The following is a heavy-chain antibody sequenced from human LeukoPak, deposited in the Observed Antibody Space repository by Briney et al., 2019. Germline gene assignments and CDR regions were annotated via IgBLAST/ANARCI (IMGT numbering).Heavy chain of an antibody. V-gene: IGHV1-18*01. Sequence: ASVKVSCKASGYSFTSYGLSWVRQAPGQGLGWMGWISGHGGNTNYAQKFQGRVTMTTDTSTSTAYLELRSLRSDDTAVYYCARGLRVQGWLQPFDYWGQGTLDTVSS. D-gene: IGHD5-24*01. J-gene: IGHJ4*02. CDR3: ARGLRVQGWLQPFDY. CDR2: ISGHGGNT. CDR1: GYSFTSYG.